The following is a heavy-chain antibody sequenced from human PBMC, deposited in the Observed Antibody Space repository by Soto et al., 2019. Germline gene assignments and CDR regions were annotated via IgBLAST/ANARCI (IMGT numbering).Heavy chain of an antibody. J-gene: IGHJ4*02. CDR1: GGTFGSNA. CDR3: ARDPYASGSPEDY. Sequence: ASVKVSCKASGGTFGSNAISWVRQAPGQRLEWMGWINAGNGNTKYSQKFQGRVTITRDTSASTAYMELSSLRSEDTAVYYCARDPYASGSPEDYWGQGTLVTVSS. D-gene: IGHD3-10*01. V-gene: IGHV1-3*01. CDR2: INAGNGNT.